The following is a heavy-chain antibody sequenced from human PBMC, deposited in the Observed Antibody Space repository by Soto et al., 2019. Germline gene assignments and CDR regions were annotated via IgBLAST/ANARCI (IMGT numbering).Heavy chain of an antibody. D-gene: IGHD6-13*01. CDR2: IYYSGST. CDR1: GGSISSYY. V-gene: IGHV4-59*08. J-gene: IGHJ4*02. Sequence: SETLSLTCTVSGGSISSYYWSWIRQPPGKGLEWIGYIYYSGSTNYNPSLKSRVTISVDTSKNQFSLKLSSVTAADTAVYYCARRALAAAAHDYWGPGTLVTLSS. CDR3: ARRALAAAAHDY.